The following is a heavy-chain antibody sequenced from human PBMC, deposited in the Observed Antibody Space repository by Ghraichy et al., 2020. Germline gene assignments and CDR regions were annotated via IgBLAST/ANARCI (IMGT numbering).Heavy chain of an antibody. D-gene: IGHD3-10*01. CDR3: AKVVYRWFGELSHPFDY. CDR1: GFTFSSYA. CDR2: ISGSGGST. Sequence: GGSLRLSCAASGFTFSSYAMSWVRQAPGKGLEWVSAISGSGGSTYYADSVKGRFTISRDNSKNTLYLQMNSLRAEDTAVYHCAKVVYRWFGELSHPFDYWGQGTLVTVSS. J-gene: IGHJ4*02. V-gene: IGHV3-23*01.